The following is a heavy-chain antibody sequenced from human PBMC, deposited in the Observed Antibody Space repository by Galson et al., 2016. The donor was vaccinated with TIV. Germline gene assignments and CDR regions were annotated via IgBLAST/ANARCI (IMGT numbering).Heavy chain of an antibody. J-gene: IGHJ4*02. CDR1: GFSIGHHG. D-gene: IGHD2-21*02. CDR2: LYFDASDT. CDR3: ARVRSCGGDCYYFDY. V-gene: IGHV3-33*01. Sequence: SLRLSCAASGFSIGHHGMHWVRQAPGKGLECVAGLYFDASDTYYGDSVKGRFTITRDISKNTFYLQMTSQGVGDTAVYYCARVRSCGGDCYYFDYWGQGSLVTVSS.